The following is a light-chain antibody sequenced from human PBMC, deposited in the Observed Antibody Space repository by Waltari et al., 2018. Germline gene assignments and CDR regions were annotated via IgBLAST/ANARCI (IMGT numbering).Light chain of an antibody. CDR1: QSVSDY. Sequence: IQMTQSPSYLPASLGDRVTLTCRASQSVSDYLNWYQQEPGQAPRLLVYTGFSLQSGVPSTFSGSGSGTEFTLTISSLQIEDFATYYCQQSYTTPYTFGQGTKLENK. V-gene: IGKV1-39*01. J-gene: IGKJ2*01. CDR2: TGF. CDR3: QQSYTTPYT.